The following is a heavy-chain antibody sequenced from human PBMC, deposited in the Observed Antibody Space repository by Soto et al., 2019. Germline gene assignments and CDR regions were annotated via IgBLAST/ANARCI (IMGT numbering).Heavy chain of an antibody. CDR3: AREGVAPYYYYGMDV. J-gene: IGHJ6*02. D-gene: IGHD5-12*01. V-gene: IGHV1-18*01. CDR2: ISTYNGDT. Sequence: GASVKVSCKASGYTFTRSGMSWVRQAPGQGPGWMGWISTYNGDTNYAQTFQGRVTMTTDTSTSTVHMEVRSLRSDDTAVYYCAREGVAPYYYYGMDVWGQGTPVTVSS. CDR1: GYTFTRSG.